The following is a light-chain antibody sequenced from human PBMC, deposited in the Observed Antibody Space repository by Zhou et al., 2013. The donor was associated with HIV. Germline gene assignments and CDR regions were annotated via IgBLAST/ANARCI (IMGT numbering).Light chain of an antibody. CDR1: QSIGNN. CDR2: GAS. Sequence: EIVMTQSPATLSVSPGERVTLSCRASQSIGNNLAWYQQKPGQAPRLLMSGASTRATGIPVRFSGSGSGTDFTLTISRLEPEDFAVYYCQQYGSAPFTFGPGTKVDIK. J-gene: IGKJ3*01. CDR3: QQYGSAPFT. V-gene: IGKV3-15*01.